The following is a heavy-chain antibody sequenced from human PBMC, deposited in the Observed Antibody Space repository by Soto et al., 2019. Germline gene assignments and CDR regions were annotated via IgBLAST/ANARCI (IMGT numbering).Heavy chain of an antibody. V-gene: IGHV3-30*18. CDR2: ISYDGSNK. Sequence: QVQLVESGGGVVQPGRSLRLSCAASGFTFSSYGMHWVRQAPGKGLEWVAVISYDGSNKYYADSVKGRFTISRDNSKNTLYLQMNSLRAEDTAVYYCAKDPHDYGDYIGDYFDYWGQGTLVTVSS. J-gene: IGHJ4*02. CDR3: AKDPHDYGDYIGDYFDY. D-gene: IGHD4-17*01. CDR1: GFTFSSYG.